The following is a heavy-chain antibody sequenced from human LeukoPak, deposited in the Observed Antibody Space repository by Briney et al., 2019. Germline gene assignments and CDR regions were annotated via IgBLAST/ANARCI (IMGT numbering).Heavy chain of an antibody. CDR3: AIDDYGDYVLPY. V-gene: IGHV4-61*08. CDR2: INHSGST. Sequence: SETLSLTCTGSGGSISSGGYYWSWIRQPPGKGLEWIGEINHSGSTNYNPSLKSRVTISVDTSKNQFSLKLSSVTAADTAVYYCAIDDYGDYVLPYWGQGTLVTVSS. CDR1: GGSISSGGYY. J-gene: IGHJ4*02. D-gene: IGHD4-17*01.